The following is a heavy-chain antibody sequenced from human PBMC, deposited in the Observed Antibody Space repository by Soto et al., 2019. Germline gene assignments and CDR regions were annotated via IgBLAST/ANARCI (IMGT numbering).Heavy chain of an antibody. J-gene: IGHJ4*02. CDR2: IYYSGST. CDR3: ARVLKYSSSWADH. CDR1: GGSISSGGYY. D-gene: IGHD6-13*01. V-gene: IGHV4-31*03. Sequence: QVQLQESGPGLVKPSQTLSLTCTASGGSISSGGYYWSWIRQPPGKGLEWIGYIYYSGSTYYNPSLKSRVTISVDTSKNQFSLKLSSVTAADTAVYYCARVLKYSSSWADHWGQGTLVTVSS.